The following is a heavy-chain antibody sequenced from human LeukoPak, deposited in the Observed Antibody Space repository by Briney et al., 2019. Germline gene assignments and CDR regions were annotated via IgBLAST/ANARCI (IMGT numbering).Heavy chain of an antibody. J-gene: IGHJ4*02. V-gene: IGHV3-23*01. CDR2: ISGSGGST. CDR3: ATPIGQWELREGY. CDR1: GFTFSSYA. Sequence: PGGSLRLSCAASGFTFSSYAVSWVRQAPGKGLEWVSAISGSGGSTYYADSVKGRFTISRDNSKNTLYLQMNSLRAEDTAVYYCATPIGQWELREGYWGQGTLVTVSS. D-gene: IGHD1-26*01.